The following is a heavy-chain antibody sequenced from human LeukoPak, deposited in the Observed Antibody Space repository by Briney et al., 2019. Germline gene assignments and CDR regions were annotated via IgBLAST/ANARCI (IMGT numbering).Heavy chain of an antibody. CDR3: AGYGGSYPYYMDV. Sequence: GGSLRLSCAASGFTVSTNYMTWIRQAPGKGLEWVSVMYTLGNTNYADSVRGRFTISRDNSKNTLYLQMNSLRAEDTAVYYRAGYGGSYPYYMDVWGKGTTVTISS. J-gene: IGHJ6*03. CDR1: GFTVSTNY. D-gene: IGHD1-26*01. CDR2: MYTLGNT. V-gene: IGHV3-66*01.